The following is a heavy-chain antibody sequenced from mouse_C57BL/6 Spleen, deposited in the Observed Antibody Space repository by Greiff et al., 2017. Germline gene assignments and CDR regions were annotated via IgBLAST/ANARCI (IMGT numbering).Heavy chain of an antibody. J-gene: IGHJ1*03. CDR2: ISDGGSYT. CDR1: GFTFSSYA. D-gene: IGHD1-1*01. V-gene: IGHV5-4*03. Sequence: MLVESGGGLVKPGGSLKLSCAASGFTFSSYAMSWVRQTPEKRLEWVATISDGGSYTYYPDNVKGRFTISRDNAKNNLYLQMSHLKSEDTAMYYCARDHYGSSPLGYFDGWGTGTTVTVSS. CDR3: ARDHYGSSPLGYFDG.